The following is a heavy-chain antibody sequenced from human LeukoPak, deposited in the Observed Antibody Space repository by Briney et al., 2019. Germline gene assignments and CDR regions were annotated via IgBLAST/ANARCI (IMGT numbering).Heavy chain of an antibody. Sequence: SHTLPLTCAISGYSVSSNCAAWNWMTQSPSRGLEWLGRPYHKPKWYKDYALSVQSRITIHPDTSKNQFSMQLNSVPPEDTAVYYCARGGPWDLPVGKFDYWGQGTLVTVSS. D-gene: IGHD1-26*01. J-gene: IGHJ4*02. V-gene: IGHV6-1*01. CDR3: ARGGPWDLPVGKFDY. CDR2: PYHKPKWYK. CDR1: GYSVSSNCAA.